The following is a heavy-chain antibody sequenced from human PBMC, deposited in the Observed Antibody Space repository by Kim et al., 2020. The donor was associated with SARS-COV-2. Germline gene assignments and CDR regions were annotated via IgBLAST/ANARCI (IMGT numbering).Heavy chain of an antibody. J-gene: IGHJ6*02. CDR1: GGSISSYY. V-gene: IGHV4-59*13. Sequence: SETLSLTCTVSGGSISSYYWSWIRQPPGKGLEWIGYIYYSGSTNYNPSLKSRVTISVDTSKNQFSLKLSSVTAADTAVYYCARDAGRDGVAATSGDGMDVWGQGTTVTVSS. CDR2: IYYSGST. D-gene: IGHD2-15*01. CDR3: ARDAGRDGVAATSGDGMDV.